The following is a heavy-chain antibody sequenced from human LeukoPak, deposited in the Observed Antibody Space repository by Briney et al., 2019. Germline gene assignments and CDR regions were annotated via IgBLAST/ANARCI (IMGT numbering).Heavy chain of an antibody. V-gene: IGHV3-7*01. CDR1: GFTSSNFA. D-gene: IGHD3-22*01. CDR2: IKQDGSEK. Sequence: PGGSLRLSCTTSGFTSSNFAMTWVRQAPGKGLEWVANIKQDGSEKYFVDSVKGRFTISRDNAKNSLYLQMNSLRVDDTAVYYCARSRSVVLITPLGYWGQGTLVTVSS. J-gene: IGHJ4*02. CDR3: ARSRSVVLITPLGY.